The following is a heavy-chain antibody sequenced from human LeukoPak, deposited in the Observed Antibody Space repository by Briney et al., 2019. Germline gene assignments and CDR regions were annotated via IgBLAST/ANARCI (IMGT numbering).Heavy chain of an antibody. J-gene: IGHJ4*02. D-gene: IGHD6-19*01. V-gene: IGHV1-2*02. CDR1: GGTFSSYA. CDR2: INPNTGGT. CDR3: ARDRAIAVAGTFDY. Sequence: GSSVKVSCKASGGTFSSYAISWVRQAPGQGLEWMGWINPNTGGTNYAQKFQGRVTMTRDTSISTAYMDLSRLRSDDTAVYYCARDRAIAVAGTFDYWGQGTLVTVSS.